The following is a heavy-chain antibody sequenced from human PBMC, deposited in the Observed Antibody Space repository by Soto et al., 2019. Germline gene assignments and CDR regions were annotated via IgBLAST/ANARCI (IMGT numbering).Heavy chain of an antibody. J-gene: IGHJ6*02. CDR2: MNANSGNT. V-gene: IGHV1-8*01. CDR1: GYTVTSYD. Sequence: QVQLVQSGAEVQEPGASVQVSCKASGYTVTSYDINWVRQATGQGREWMGWMNANSGNTGYAQKLQGRVTMTKMTSLSTAYMELSSLRSEDTAVYYCARGAYYDFWSDYYWDYYYYYGMDVWGQGTTVTVSS. D-gene: IGHD3-3*01. CDR3: ARGAYYDFWSDYYWDYYYYYGMDV.